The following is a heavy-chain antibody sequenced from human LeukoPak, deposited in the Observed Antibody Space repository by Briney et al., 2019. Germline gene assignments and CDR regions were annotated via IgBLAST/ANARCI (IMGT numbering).Heavy chain of an antibody. J-gene: IGHJ3*01. Sequence: GSLRLSCAASGFTFSSYSMNWVRQAPGKGLEWVSYISSSGSTIYYADSVKGRFTISRDNAKNSLYLQMNSLRAEDTAVYYCAELGITMIGGVWGQGTMVTVSS. CDR3: AELGITMIGGV. D-gene: IGHD3-10*02. CDR1: GFTFSSYS. V-gene: IGHV3-48*04. CDR2: ISSSGSTI.